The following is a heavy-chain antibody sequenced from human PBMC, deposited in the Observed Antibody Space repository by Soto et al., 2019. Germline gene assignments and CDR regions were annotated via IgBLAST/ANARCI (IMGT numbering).Heavy chain of an antibody. CDR1: GGSFSGYY. J-gene: IGHJ3*02. D-gene: IGHD6-13*01. V-gene: IGHV4-34*01. CDR2: INHSGST. CDR3: ARGRGGQPSSSIRSAFDI. Sequence: QVQLQQWGAGLLKPSETLSLTCAVYGGSFSGYYWSWIRQPPGQGLEWIGEINHSGSTNYNPSLKSRVTISVDTSKNQFSLKLSSVTAADRAVYYCARGRGGQPSSSIRSAFDIWGQGTMVTVSS.